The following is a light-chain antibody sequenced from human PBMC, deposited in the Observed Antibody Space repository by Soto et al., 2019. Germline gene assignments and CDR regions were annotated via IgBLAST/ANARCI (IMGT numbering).Light chain of an antibody. Sequence: EIVLTQSPGTLSASPGERATLSCRASQSLNSNSLAWYQQKPGQAPRLLIYNAYNRASGIPDRFSGSGSGTDFTLTISRLEPEDFVVYHCQQYDGSPRTFGQGTKVDI. CDR1: QSLNSNS. CDR2: NAY. V-gene: IGKV3-20*01. J-gene: IGKJ1*01. CDR3: QQYDGSPRT.